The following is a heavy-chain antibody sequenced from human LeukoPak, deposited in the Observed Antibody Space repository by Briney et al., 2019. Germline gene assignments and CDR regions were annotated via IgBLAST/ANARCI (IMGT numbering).Heavy chain of an antibody. Sequence: GGSLRLSCAASGFTFSSYWMHWVRQAPGKGRVWGSNINTDGSSTRYADSVKGRFAISRDNAQNTLYLQMNSLRAEDTAVYYCTTCAYSSSSAYYYYMDVWGKGTTVTVSS. V-gene: IGHV3-74*01. CDR1: GFTFSSYW. J-gene: IGHJ6*03. CDR2: INTDGSST. D-gene: IGHD6-6*01. CDR3: TTCAYSSSSAYYYYMDV.